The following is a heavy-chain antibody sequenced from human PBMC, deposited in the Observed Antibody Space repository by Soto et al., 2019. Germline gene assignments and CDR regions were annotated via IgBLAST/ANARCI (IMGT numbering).Heavy chain of an antibody. V-gene: IGHV6-1*01. J-gene: IGHJ3*02. CDR1: GDSVSSNSAT. CDR3: ARAESWKYGDAFDI. Sequence: PSQTLSLTCAISGDSVSSNSATWNWIRQSPSRGLEWLGRTYYRSKWYNDYAVSVKNRMTIHTDTSKNQFSLQLISVTPEDTAVYYCARAESWKYGDAFDIWGQGTLVTVSS. D-gene: IGHD1-7*01. CDR2: TYYRSKWYN.